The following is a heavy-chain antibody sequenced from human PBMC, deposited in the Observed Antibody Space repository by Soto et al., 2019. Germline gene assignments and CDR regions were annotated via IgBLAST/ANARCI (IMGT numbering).Heavy chain of an antibody. V-gene: IGHV4-31*03. CDR1: GGSISSGGYY. D-gene: IGHD3-10*01. CDR2: IYYSGST. CDR3: ARDRGMAPYYYGMDV. Sequence: PSETLSLTCTVSGGSISSGGYYWSWIRQHPGKGLEWIGYIYYSGSTYYNPSLKSRVTISVDTSKNQFSLKLSSVTAADTAVYYCARDRGMAPYYYGMDVWGQGTTVTVSS. J-gene: IGHJ6*02.